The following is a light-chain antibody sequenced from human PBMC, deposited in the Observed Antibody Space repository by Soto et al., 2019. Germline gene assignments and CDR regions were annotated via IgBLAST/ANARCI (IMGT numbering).Light chain of an antibody. V-gene: IGLV2-8*01. CDR2: EVA. J-gene: IGLJ3*02. Sequence: QSVLTQPPSASGSPGQSVTISCTGTSSDIGRYNYVSWYQQHPGKAPKLIVFEVAQRPTGVPDRFSASKSGNTASLTVSGLQAEDEADYYCSSYAGDNMLVFGGGTKLTVL. CDR3: SSYAGDNMLV. CDR1: SSDIGRYNY.